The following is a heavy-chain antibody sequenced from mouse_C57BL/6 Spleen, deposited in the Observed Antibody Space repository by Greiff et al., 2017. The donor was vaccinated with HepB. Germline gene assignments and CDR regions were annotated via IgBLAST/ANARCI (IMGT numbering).Heavy chain of an antibody. D-gene: IGHD2-2*01. Sequence: EVKVEESGGGLVQPGGSLKLSCAASGFTFSDYYMYWVRQTPEKRLEWVAYISNGGGSTYYPDTVKGRFTISRDNAKNTLYLQMSRLKSEDTAMYYCARSRGLRRDYAMDYWGQGTSVTVSS. CDR3: ARSRGLRRDYAMDY. CDR1: GFTFSDYY. CDR2: ISNGGGST. J-gene: IGHJ4*01. V-gene: IGHV5-12*01.